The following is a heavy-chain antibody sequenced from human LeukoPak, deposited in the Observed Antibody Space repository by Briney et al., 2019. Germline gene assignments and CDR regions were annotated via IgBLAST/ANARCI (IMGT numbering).Heavy chain of an antibody. CDR1: GGSISRYS. D-gene: IGHD6-19*01. Sequence: SETLSLTCTVSGGSISRYSWSWVRQSAGKGLEWIGRIYASGSTNYNPSLKSRVTVSIDTSKNQFSLRLSSVAAADTAIYYCARDVAALDYWGQGTLVTVSS. J-gene: IGHJ4*02. CDR2: IYASGST. V-gene: IGHV4-4*07. CDR3: ARDVAALDY.